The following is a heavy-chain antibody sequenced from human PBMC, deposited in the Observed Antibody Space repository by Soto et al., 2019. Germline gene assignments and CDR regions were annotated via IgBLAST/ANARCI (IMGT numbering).Heavy chain of an antibody. CDR3: GRFGFGVYYDILAGYFNRYFDY. Sequence: SETLSLTCTVSGGSISSYYWSWIRQPPGKGLEWIGYIYYSGSTNYNPSLKSRVTISVDTSKNQFSLKLSSVTAADTAMYYYGRFGFGVYYDILAGYFNRYFDYWGQGTLVTVSS. D-gene: IGHD3-9*01. CDR2: IYYSGST. CDR1: GGSISSYY. J-gene: IGHJ4*02. V-gene: IGHV4-59*12.